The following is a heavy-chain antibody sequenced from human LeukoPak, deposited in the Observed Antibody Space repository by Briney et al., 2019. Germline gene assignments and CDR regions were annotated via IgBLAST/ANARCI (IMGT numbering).Heavy chain of an antibody. J-gene: IGHJ6*03. CDR1: GGSISSSNW. D-gene: IGHD3-10*01. CDR2: IYHSGST. V-gene: IGHV4-4*02. Sequence: SGTLSLTCAVSGGSISSSNWWSWVRQPPGKGLEWIGEIYHSGSTNYNPSLKSRVTISVDKSKNQFSLKLSSVTAADTAVYYCARRMGGSGSYYYYYYYMDVWGKGTTVTISS. CDR3: ARRMGGSGSYYYYYYYMDV.